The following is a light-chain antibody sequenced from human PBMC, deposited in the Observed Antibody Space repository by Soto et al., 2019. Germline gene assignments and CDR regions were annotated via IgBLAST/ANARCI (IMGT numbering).Light chain of an antibody. V-gene: IGLV1-40*01. CDR3: LSFDSSLSVV. CDR1: SSNIGAGYD. Sequence: QSVLTQPPSVSGAPGQRVTISCTGSSSNIGAGYDVHWYQQLPGRAPKLLIYGNTKRPSGVPDRFSGSKSGTSASLAITGLLAEDEADYYCLSFDSSLSVVFGGGTKVTVL. CDR2: GNT. J-gene: IGLJ2*01.